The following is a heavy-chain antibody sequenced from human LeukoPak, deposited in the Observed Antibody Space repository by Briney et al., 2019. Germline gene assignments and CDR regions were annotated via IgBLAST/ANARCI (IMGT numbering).Heavy chain of an antibody. CDR3: AREGSSGYDNWFDP. CDR2: IYHSGST. J-gene: IGHJ5*02. D-gene: IGHD3-22*01. CDR1: GGSISSGGYS. Sequence: PSETLSLTCAVSGGSISSGGYSWSWIRQPPGKGLEWIGYIYHSGSTYYNPSLKGRVTISVDRSKNQFSLKLSSVTAADTAVYYCAREGSSGYDNWFDPWGQGTLVTVSS. V-gene: IGHV4-30-2*01.